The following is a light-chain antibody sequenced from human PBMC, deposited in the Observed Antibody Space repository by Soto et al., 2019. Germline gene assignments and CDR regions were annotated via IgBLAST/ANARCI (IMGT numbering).Light chain of an antibody. J-gene: IGLJ2*01. Sequence: QSVLTQPPSVSAAPGQKVTISCSGSSSNIGNNYVSWYQQLPGTAPKLLIYDNKKRPSGIPDRFSGSKSGTSATLGITGLQTGDEADYYCGTWDSFLRVFGGGTKLTVL. CDR1: SSNIGNNY. CDR3: GTWDSFLRV. CDR2: DNK. V-gene: IGLV1-51*01.